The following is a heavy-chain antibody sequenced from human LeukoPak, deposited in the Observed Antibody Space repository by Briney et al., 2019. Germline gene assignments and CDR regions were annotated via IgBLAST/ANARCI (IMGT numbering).Heavy chain of an antibody. J-gene: IGHJ5*02. D-gene: IGHD3-10*01. V-gene: IGHV3-15*07. CDR3: STLWYGA. Sequence: GGPLGFSGEAPGLPFTNARMYGARQAPGKGREWVGRIKSKTDGGTSDYAAPVTGRFTISRDDSKSTLYLEMNSLKTEDTGVYYCSTLWYGAWGQGTLVTVSS. CDR1: GLPFTNAR. CDR2: IKSKTDGGTS.